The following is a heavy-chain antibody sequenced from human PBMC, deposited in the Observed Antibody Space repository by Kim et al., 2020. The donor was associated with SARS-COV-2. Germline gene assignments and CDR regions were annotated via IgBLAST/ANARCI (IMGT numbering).Heavy chain of an antibody. V-gene: IGHV4-39*07. CDR3: ARDLYGSGSVYNWFDP. D-gene: IGHD3-10*01. Sequence: SLKSRVTISVDTSTNQFSLKLSSVTAADTAVYYCARDLYGSGSVYNWFDPWGQGTLVTVSS. J-gene: IGHJ5*02.